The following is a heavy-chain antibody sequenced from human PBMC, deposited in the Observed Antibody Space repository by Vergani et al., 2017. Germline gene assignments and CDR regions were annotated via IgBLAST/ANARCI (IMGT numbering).Heavy chain of an antibody. CDR1: GFSLNTRGVS. J-gene: IGHJ4*02. D-gene: IGHD5-18*01. CDR3: ARTGYSYSKAFDY. V-gene: IGHV2-70*12. Sequence: QITLKESGPTLVKPTQTLTLTCTFSGFSLNTRGVSVAWIRQPPGKALEWLARIDWVDDKYYSTSLKTRLTISKDTSKNQVVLTMTNMDPVDTATYYCARTGYSYSKAFDYWGQGTLVTVSS. CDR2: IDWVDDK.